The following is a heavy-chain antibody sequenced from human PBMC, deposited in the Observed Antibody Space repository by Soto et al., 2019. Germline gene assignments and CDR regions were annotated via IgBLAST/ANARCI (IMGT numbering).Heavy chain of an antibody. CDR3: ARDIGSYAYGEGY. CDR2: VYSSGTT. V-gene: IGHV4-4*07. J-gene: IGHJ4*02. Sequence: QVQLQESGPGLVKASETLSLTCSVSGGSINSYWWSWIRQPAGKGLEWIGRVYSSGTTDYNPSLNSRATLSVETSKNQFSLKLSSVTAADTAVYYCARDIGSYAYGEGYWGQGIQVTVSS. CDR1: GGSINSYW. D-gene: IGHD3-10*01.